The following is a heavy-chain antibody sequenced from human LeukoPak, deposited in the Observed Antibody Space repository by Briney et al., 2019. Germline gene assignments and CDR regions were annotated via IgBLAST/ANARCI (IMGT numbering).Heavy chain of an antibody. CDR3: ARAPRSIVVPSYYFDY. CDR2: INHSGST. V-gene: IGHV4-34*01. Sequence: SETLSLTCAVYGGSFSGYYWSWIRQPPGKGLEWIGEINHSGSTNYNPSLKSRVTISVDTSKNQFSLKLSSVTAADTAVYYCARAPRSIVVPSYYFDYWGQGTLVTVSS. J-gene: IGHJ4*02. CDR1: GGSFSGYY. D-gene: IGHD2-2*01.